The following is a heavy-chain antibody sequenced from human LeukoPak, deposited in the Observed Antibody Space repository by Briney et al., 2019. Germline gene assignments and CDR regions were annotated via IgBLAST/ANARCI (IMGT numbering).Heavy chain of an antibody. CDR3: ARDGILTYAFDI. CDR2: INRDGGDQ. J-gene: IGHJ3*02. D-gene: IGHD1-26*01. V-gene: IGHV3-7*01. CDR1: GFTFSSYW. Sequence: GGSLRLSCSASGFTFSSYWMSWVRQAPGKGLEWMANINRDGGDQNYVDSVKGRFTISRDNAKNSLFLQMNSLRAEDTAQYYCARDGILTYAFDIWGQGTMVTVSP.